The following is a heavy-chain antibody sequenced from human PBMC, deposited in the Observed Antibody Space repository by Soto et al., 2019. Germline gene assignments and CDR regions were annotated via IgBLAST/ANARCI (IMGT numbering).Heavy chain of an antibody. CDR3: ARGSSGDYSDYYYYYMDV. D-gene: IGHD3-22*01. Sequence: ASVKVSCKASGYTFTSYDINWVRQATGQGLEWMGWMNPNSGNTGYAQKFQGRVTMTRNTSISTAYMELSSLRSEDTAVYYCARGSSGDYSDYYYYYMDVWGKGTTVTVSS. CDR1: GYTFTSYD. V-gene: IGHV1-8*01. J-gene: IGHJ6*03. CDR2: MNPNSGNT.